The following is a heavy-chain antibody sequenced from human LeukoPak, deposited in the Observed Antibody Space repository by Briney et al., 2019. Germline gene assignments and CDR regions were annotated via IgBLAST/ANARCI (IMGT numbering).Heavy chain of an antibody. CDR2: IYYSGST. Sequence: SETLSLTCTVSGGSISSSSYYWGWIRQPPGKGLEWIGSIYYSGSTYYNPSLKSRVTISVDTSKNQFSLKLSSVTAADTAVYYCAREGIAAAGSPGWFDPWGQGTLVTVSS. J-gene: IGHJ5*02. CDR3: AREGIAAAGSPGWFDP. CDR1: GGSISSSSYY. D-gene: IGHD6-13*01. V-gene: IGHV4-39*07.